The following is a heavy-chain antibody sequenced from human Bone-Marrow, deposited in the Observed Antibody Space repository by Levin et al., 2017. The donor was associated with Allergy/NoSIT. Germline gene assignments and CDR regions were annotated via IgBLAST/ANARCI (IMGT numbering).Heavy chain of an antibody. Sequence: GESLKISCVASGFTFSSYWMHWVRQAPGKGLVWVSRINTDGSSTGYADSLKGRFTISRDNTKNTVYLQMNSLRDEDTAVYYCARRVGYSYGIFDFWGQGTLATVSS. CDR2: INTDGSST. D-gene: IGHD5-18*01. CDR1: GFTFSSYW. J-gene: IGHJ4*02. V-gene: IGHV3-74*01. CDR3: ARRVGYSYGIFDF.